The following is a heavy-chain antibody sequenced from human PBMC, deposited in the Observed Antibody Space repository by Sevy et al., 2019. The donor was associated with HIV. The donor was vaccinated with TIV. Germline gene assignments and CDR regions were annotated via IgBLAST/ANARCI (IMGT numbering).Heavy chain of an antibody. J-gene: IGHJ4*02. CDR1: GFTVNSNY. V-gene: IGHV3-66*01. D-gene: IGHD5-12*01. CDR2: IHSDDTT. Sequence: EGSLRLSCAASGFTVNSNYMTWVRQAPGKALEGVSVIHSDDTTYHADSVKDRFTISRDNFKNTLYLHMSSLRAEDTAVYYCARGNSGYDYALNYWGQGTLVTVSS. CDR3: ARGNSGYDYALNY.